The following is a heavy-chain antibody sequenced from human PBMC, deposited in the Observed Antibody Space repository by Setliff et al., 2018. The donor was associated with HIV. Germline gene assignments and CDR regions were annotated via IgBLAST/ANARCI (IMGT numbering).Heavy chain of an antibody. Sequence: PSETLSLTCTVSGGSISSHCWSWIRRSPGKALEWIGYIYSSGSIIYNPSLKSRVTMSVDTSQNQVSLDLDSVTAADTAVYFCARDGEYQVLHYYYSGMDVWGQGTTVTVSS. J-gene: IGHJ6*02. CDR1: GGSISSHC. V-gene: IGHV4-59*11. CDR3: ARDGEYQVLHYYYSGMDV. CDR2: IYSSGSI. D-gene: IGHD2-2*01.